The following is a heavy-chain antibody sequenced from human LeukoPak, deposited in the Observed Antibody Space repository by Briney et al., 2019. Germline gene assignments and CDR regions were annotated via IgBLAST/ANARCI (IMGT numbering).Heavy chain of an antibody. V-gene: IGHV7-4-1*02. J-gene: IGHJ4*02. CDR2: INTNTGNP. Sequence: GASVKVSCKASGYTFTSYGLNWVRQAPGQGLEWMGWINTNTGNPTYAQGFTGRFVFSLDTSVSTAYLQISSLKAEDTAVYYCARAEREEQWRVFDYWGQGTLVAVSS. D-gene: IGHD6-19*01. CDR3: ARAEREEQWRVFDY. CDR1: GYTFTSYG.